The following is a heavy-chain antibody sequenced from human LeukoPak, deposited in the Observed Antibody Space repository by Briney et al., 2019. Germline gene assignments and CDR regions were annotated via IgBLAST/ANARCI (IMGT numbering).Heavy chain of an antibody. CDR2: MNPNNGNT. D-gene: IGHD2-21*02. J-gene: IGHJ4*02. V-gene: IGHV1-8*01. Sequence: ASVKVSCKASGYTFTNYNINWVRQATGQGLEWMGWMNPNNGNTGYAQKFQGRVTMTRNTSISTAYMELSSLRSEDTAVYYCARAGAYCGGDCYSGDYFDYWGQGTLVTVSS. CDR3: ARAGAYCGGDCYSGDYFDY. CDR1: GYTFTNYN.